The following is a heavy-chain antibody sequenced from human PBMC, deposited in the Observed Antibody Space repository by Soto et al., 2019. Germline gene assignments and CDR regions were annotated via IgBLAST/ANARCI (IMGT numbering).Heavy chain of an antibody. D-gene: IGHD2-15*01. CDR2: ISYDGSNK. CDR1: GFTFSSYG. V-gene: IGHV3-30*18. J-gene: IGHJ4*02. CDR3: ANKQGYCSGDSCYGFDY. Sequence: QVQLVESGGGVVQPGRSLRLSCAASGFTFSSYGMHWVRQAPGKGLEWVAVISYDGSNKYYADSVKGRFTISRDNSKNTLYLQMNSLRAEDTAVYYCANKQGYCSGDSCYGFDYWGQGTLVTVSS.